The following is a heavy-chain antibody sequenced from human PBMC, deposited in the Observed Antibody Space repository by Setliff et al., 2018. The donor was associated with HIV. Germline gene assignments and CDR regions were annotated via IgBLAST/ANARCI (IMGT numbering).Heavy chain of an antibody. CDR1: GYTFTNYG. J-gene: IGHJ4*02. D-gene: IGHD6-19*01. V-gene: IGHV1-18*01. CDR2: ISAYNGYT. Sequence: ASVKVSCKASGYTFTNYGITWVRQAPGQGLEWMGWISAYNGYTKYAQKVQDRVTMTKDTSTSTAYMELRSLRSDDTAVYYCARVSRSGWFFDWWGQGSLVTVSS. CDR3: ARVSRSGWFFDW.